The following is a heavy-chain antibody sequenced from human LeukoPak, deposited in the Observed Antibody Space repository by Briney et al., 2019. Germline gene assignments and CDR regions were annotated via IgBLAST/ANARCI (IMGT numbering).Heavy chain of an antibody. Sequence: SETLSLTCTVSGGSISSYYWSWIRQPPGKGLEWIGYIYYSGSTNYNPSLKSRVTISVDTSKNQFSLKLSSVTAADTAVYYCARDRRLLGRYSGYDSYYFDYWGQGTLVTVSS. D-gene: IGHD5-12*01. CDR1: GGSISSYY. J-gene: IGHJ4*02. CDR3: ARDRRLLGRYSGYDSYYFDY. V-gene: IGHV4-59*01. CDR2: IYYSGST.